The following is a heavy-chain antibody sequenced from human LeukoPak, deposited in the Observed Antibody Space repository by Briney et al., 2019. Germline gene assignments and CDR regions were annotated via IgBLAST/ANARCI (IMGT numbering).Heavy chain of an antibody. CDR2: IKQDGSEK. V-gene: IGHV3-7*03. CDR3: AKDYGGNSN. Sequence: PGGSLRLSCAASGFTFTNYWMTWVRQAPGKGLEWVANIKQDGSEKYYVDSVKGRFTISRDNAKNSLYLQMNSLRVEDTAVYYCAKDYGGNSNWGQGTLVTVSS. J-gene: IGHJ4*02. CDR1: GFTFTNYW. D-gene: IGHD4-23*01.